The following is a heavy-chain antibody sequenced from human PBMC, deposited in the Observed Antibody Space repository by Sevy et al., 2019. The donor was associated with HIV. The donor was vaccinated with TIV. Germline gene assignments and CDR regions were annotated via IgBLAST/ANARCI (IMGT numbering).Heavy chain of an antibody. D-gene: IGHD6-13*01. Sequence: QLGGSLRLSCAASGFTFSDHYMEWVRQAPGKGLEWIGRTRNKADGYTTEYAASVKGRFTISRDDSKNSLYLQMNSLKTEDTAVYYCTTHAGIAAAGRVFDYRGQGTLVTVSS. CDR2: TRNKADGYTT. CDR1: GFTFSDHY. V-gene: IGHV3-72*01. CDR3: TTHAGIAAAGRVFDY. J-gene: IGHJ4*02.